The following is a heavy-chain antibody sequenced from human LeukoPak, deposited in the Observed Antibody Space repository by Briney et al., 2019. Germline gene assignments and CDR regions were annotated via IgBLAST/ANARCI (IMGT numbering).Heavy chain of an antibody. Sequence: GGSLRLSCAASGLTFSSDTMNWVRQAPGKGLEWVSSISSSGYNIYYADSVKGRFTISRDTAKNSLYLQMNSLRAADTAVYYSARGRYYDSSGYYYLDYWGQGNLVTVSS. CDR2: ISSSGYNI. V-gene: IGHV3-21*01. CDR1: GLTFSSDT. CDR3: ARGRYYDSSGYYYLDY. J-gene: IGHJ4*02. D-gene: IGHD3-22*01.